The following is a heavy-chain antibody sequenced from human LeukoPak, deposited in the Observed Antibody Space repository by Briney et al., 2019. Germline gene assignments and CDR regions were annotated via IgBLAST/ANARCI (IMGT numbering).Heavy chain of an antibody. V-gene: IGHV1-18*01. J-gene: IGHJ4*02. D-gene: IGHD4-17*01. CDR2: ISAYNGNT. CDR3: ARTRTPDYEAPVPFDY. CDR1: GYTFTSYG. Sequence: ASVKVSCKASGYTFTSYGISWVRQAPGQGLEWMGWISAYNGNTNYAQKLQGRVTMTTDTSTSTAYMELRSLRSDDTAVYYCARTRTPDYEAPVPFDYWGQGTLVTVSS.